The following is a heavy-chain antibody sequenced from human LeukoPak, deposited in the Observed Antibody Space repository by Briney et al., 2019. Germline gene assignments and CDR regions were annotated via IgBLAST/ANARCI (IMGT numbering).Heavy chain of an antibody. CDR1: GGSLTRGDYY. J-gene: IGHJ6*02. D-gene: IGHD5-12*01. CDR2: IYYSGST. V-gene: IGHV4-30-4*01. CDR3: VREATYSGYANYGMDV. Sequence: LQTLSLTCTVSGGSLTRGDYYWSWIRQPPGKGLEGIGNIYYSGSTYSNPSLKSRVTISVDTTKNQFSLKLSSVTAADRAVDYFVREATYSGYANYGMDVWGQGTTVTVSS.